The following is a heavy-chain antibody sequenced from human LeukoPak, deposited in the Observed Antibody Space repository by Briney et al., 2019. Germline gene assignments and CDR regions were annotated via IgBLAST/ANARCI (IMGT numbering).Heavy chain of an antibody. CDR3: ARGRSGYCSTTSCSRPPDY. J-gene: IGHJ4*02. CDR1: GFTFSSYS. V-gene: IGHV3-21*01. Sequence: SGGSLRLSCAASGFTFSSYSMNWVRQAPGKGLEWVSSISISSSYIYYADSVKGRFTISRDNAKNPLYLQMNSLRAEDTAVYFCARGRSGYCSTTSCSRPPDYWGQGTLVAVSS. CDR2: ISISSSYI. D-gene: IGHD2-2*03.